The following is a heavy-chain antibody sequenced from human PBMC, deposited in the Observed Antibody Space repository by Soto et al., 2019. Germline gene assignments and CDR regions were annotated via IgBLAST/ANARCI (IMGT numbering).Heavy chain of an antibody. J-gene: IGHJ6*02. D-gene: IGHD3-3*01. CDR1: GFTFSSYG. CDR3: ARDRTIFGVVPHYYYGMDV. CDR2: IWYDGSNK. Sequence: GGSLRLSCAASGFTFSSYGMHWVRQAPGKGLEWVAVIWYDGSNKYYADSVKGRFTISRDNSKNTLYLQMNSLRAEDTAVYYCARDRTIFGVVPHYYYGMDVWGQGTTVTVSS. V-gene: IGHV3-33*01.